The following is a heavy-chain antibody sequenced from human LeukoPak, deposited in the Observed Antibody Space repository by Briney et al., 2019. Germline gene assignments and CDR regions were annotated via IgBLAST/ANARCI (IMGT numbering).Heavy chain of an antibody. CDR1: GFTFSSYG. CDR3: AKEPNWGSRNDWYFDL. D-gene: IGHD7-27*01. Sequence: GGSLRLSCAASGFTFSSYGMHWVRQAPGKGLEWVAFIRYDGSNKYYADSVKGRFTISRDNSKNTLYLQMNSLRAEDTAVYYCAKEPNWGSRNDWYFDLWGRGTLVTVSS. CDR2: IRYDGSNK. J-gene: IGHJ2*01. V-gene: IGHV3-30*02.